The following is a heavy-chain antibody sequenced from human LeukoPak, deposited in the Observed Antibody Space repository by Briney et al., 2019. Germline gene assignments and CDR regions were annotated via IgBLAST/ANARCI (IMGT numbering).Heavy chain of an antibody. CDR3: AKADHVATTTPDY. CDR1: GFTFSSYS. J-gene: IGHJ4*02. V-gene: IGHV3-23*01. CDR2: ISGSGGRT. Sequence: GSLRLSCAASGFTFSSYSMNWVRQAPGKGLEWVSSISGSGGRTYYADSVKGRFTISRDNSKNTLYLQMNSLRAEDTAVYYCAKADHVATTTPDYWGQGTLVTVSS. D-gene: IGHD5-12*01.